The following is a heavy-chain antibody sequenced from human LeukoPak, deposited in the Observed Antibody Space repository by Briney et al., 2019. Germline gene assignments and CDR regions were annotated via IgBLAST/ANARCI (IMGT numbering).Heavy chain of an antibody. CDR1: GYTFTSYA. CDR3: ATARVTYDYVWGSYRWNYYYYMDV. D-gene: IGHD3-16*02. Sequence: GASVKVSCKASGYTFTSYAMNWVRQAPGQGLEWMGWINPNSGGTNYAQKFQGRVTMTRDTSISTAYMELSRLRSDDTAVYYCATARVTYDYVWGSYRWNYYYYMDVWGKGTTVTISS. J-gene: IGHJ6*03. V-gene: IGHV1-2*02. CDR2: INPNSGGT.